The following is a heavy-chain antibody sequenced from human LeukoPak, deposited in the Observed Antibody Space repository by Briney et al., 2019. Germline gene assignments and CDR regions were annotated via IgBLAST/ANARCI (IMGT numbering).Heavy chain of an antibody. CDR1: GFTFSSYG. CDR3: AKDLTVAVAGSDY. Sequence: GGSLRLSCAASGFTFSSYGMHWVRQAPGKGLEWVAVISYDGSNKYYADSVKGRFTISRDNSKNTLYLQMNSLRAEDTAVYYCAKDLTVAVAGSDYWGQGTLVTVSS. CDR2: ISYDGSNK. V-gene: IGHV3-30*18. D-gene: IGHD6-19*01. J-gene: IGHJ4*02.